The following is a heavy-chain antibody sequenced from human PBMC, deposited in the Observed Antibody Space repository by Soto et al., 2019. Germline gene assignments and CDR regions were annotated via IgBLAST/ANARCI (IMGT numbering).Heavy chain of an antibody. Sequence: ASVKVSCKASGYTFTSYGIIWVRQAPGQGLEWMGWISAYNGNTNYAQKLQGRVTMTTDTSTSTAYMELRSLRSDDTAVYYCARDHGYSSSSGAFDIWGQGTMVTVSS. J-gene: IGHJ3*02. CDR2: ISAYNGNT. CDR1: GYTFTSYG. V-gene: IGHV1-18*01. CDR3: ARDHGYSSSSGAFDI. D-gene: IGHD6-6*01.